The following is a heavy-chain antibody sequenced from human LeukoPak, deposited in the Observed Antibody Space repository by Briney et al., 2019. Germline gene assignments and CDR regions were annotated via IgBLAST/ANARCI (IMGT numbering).Heavy chain of an antibody. CDR2: IRYDGSNK. J-gene: IGHJ6*03. CDR3: ARDGSPLYDFWSGYYPYYYYYYMDV. V-gene: IGHV3-30*02. CDR1: GFTFSSYG. D-gene: IGHD3-3*01. Sequence: GGSLRLSCAASGFTFSSYGMHWVRQAPGKGLEWVAFIRYDGSNKYYADSVKGRFTISRDNAKNSLYLQMNSLRAEDTAVYYCARDGSPLYDFWSGYYPYYYYYYMDVWGKGTTVTVSS.